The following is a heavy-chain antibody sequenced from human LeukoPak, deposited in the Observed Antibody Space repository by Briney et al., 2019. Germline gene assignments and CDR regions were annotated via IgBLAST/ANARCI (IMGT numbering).Heavy chain of an antibody. V-gene: IGHV3-23*01. CDR2: ISGRASST. CDR3: AKDINSYHDY. D-gene: IGHD5-18*01. Sequence: GGSLRLSCAASGFTFSSYAMNWVRQAPGKGLEWVSGISGRASSTYYADSVKGRFTISRDNAKNTLYLQMNSLRAEDTAVYYCAKDINSYHDYWGQGTLVTVSS. J-gene: IGHJ4*02. CDR1: GFTFSSYA.